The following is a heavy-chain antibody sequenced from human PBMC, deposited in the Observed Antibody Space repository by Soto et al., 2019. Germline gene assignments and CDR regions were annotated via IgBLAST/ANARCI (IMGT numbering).Heavy chain of an antibody. D-gene: IGHD3-16*01. V-gene: IGHV1-69*06. CDR2: IIPFFGTA. CDR1: GGTFSTFG. CDR3: ARTAPMDAGDKYYYDF. Sequence: QVQLVQSGAEVKKTGSSVKVSCKTSGGTFSTFGISWVRQAPGQGLEWMGGIIPFFGTAEYSQKFEDRITITADKSTNTVYMAWRSLTSDDTAIYYCARTAPMDAGDKYYYDFWGQGALVTVSS. J-gene: IGHJ4*02.